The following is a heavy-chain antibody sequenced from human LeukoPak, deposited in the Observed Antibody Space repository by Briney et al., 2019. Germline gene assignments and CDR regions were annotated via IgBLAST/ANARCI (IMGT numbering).Heavy chain of an antibody. Sequence: PGGSLRLSCVVSGFTFSSYSMNWVRQAPGKGLEWISDIRTTAEGAKYAYYADSVKGRVTISRDDGKNTLYLHMNSLRDDDTAVYYCATDQRYAFDYWGQGILVTVSS. V-gene: IGHV3-48*02. CDR2: IRTTAEGAKYA. D-gene: IGHD3-9*01. CDR3: ATDQRYAFDY. J-gene: IGHJ4*02. CDR1: GFTFSSYS.